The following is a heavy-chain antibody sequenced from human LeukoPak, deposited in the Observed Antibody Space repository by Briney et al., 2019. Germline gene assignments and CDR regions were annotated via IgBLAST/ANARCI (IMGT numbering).Heavy chain of an antibody. J-gene: IGHJ3*02. V-gene: IGHV4-59*01. CDR2: IYYSGST. CDR1: GGSISSYY. Sequence: SETLSLTCTVSGGSISSYYWSWIRQPPGKGLEWLGYIYYSGSTNYNPSLKSRVTISVDTSKNQFSLKLSSVTAADTAVYYCATDMTTVSNDAFDIWGQGTMVTVSS. CDR3: ATDMTTVSNDAFDI. D-gene: IGHD4-17*01.